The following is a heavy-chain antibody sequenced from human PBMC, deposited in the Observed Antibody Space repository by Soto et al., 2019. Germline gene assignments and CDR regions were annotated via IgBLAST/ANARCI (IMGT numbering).Heavy chain of an antibody. CDR2: IYYSGST. CDR3: ARVSFGSRFDY. D-gene: IGHD3-16*01. CDR1: GGSISSGDYY. Sequence: LSLTCTVSGGSISSGDYYWSWIRQPPGKGLEWIGYIYYSGSTYYNPSLKSRVTISVDTSKNQFSLKLSSVTAADTAVYYCARVSFGSRFDYWGQGTLVTVSS. J-gene: IGHJ4*02. V-gene: IGHV4-30-4*01.